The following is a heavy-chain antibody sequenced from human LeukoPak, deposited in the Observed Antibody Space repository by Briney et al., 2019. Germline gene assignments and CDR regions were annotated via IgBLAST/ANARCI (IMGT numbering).Heavy chain of an antibody. V-gene: IGHV1-24*01. CDR2: FDPEDGET. CDR3: ATESRVYYYYGMDV. J-gene: IGHJ6*02. CDR1: GYTLTELS. Sequence: ASVKVSCKVSGYTLTELSMHWVRQAPRKGLEWMGGFDPEDGETIYAQKFQGRVTMTEDTSTDTAYMELSSLRSEDTAVYYCATESRVYYYYGMDVWGQGTTVTVSS.